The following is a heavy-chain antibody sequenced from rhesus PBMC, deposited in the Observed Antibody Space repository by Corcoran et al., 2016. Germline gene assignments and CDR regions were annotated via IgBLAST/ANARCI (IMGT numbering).Heavy chain of an antibody. CDR2: IGGSSGST. Sequence: QVQLQESGPGLVKPAETLSLTCSVSAGSISGYLWGWISQPPGNGLEWIVYIGGSSGSTYYNPSLKSRVTISTDTSKNQFSLKLNAVTAADTAVYYCARYSGYSSGAFDFWGQGLRVTVSS. CDR1: AGSISGYL. CDR3: ARYSGYSSGAFDF. J-gene: IGHJ3*01. V-gene: IGHV4-165*01. D-gene: IGHD5-24*01.